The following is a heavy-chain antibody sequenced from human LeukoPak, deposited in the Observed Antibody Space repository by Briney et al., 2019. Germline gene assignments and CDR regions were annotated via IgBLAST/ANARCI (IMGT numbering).Heavy chain of an antibody. V-gene: IGHV3-23*01. CDR3: AKGRGTTVTSAANY. D-gene: IGHD4-17*01. CDR1: GFTFSNYA. J-gene: IGHJ4*02. Sequence: GGSLRLSCAASGFTFSNYAMNWVRQAPGKGLEWVSSISGSNDNTYYADSVKDRFTISRDNSKNTLSLQMNSLRAEDTAVYYCAKGRGTTVTSAANYWGQGTLVTVSS. CDR2: ISGSNDNT.